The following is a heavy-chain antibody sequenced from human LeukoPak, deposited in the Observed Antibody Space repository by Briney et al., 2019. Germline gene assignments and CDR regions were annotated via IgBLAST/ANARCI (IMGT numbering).Heavy chain of an antibody. CDR2: ISGSGGST. CDR3: AKWNYYDSRGYGYYFDY. D-gene: IGHD3-22*01. J-gene: IGHJ4*02. Sequence: PGXXLRLSCAASGFTFSSYAMSWVRQAPGKGLEWVSAISGSGGSTYYADSVKGRFTISRDNSRNTLYLQMNSLRAEDTAVYYCAKWNYYDSRGYGYYFDYWGQGTLVTVSS. CDR1: GFTFSSYA. V-gene: IGHV3-23*01.